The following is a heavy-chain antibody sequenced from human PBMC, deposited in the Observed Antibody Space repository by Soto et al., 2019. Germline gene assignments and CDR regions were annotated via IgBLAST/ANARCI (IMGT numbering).Heavy chain of an antibody. CDR1: GFTFSSYE. D-gene: IGHD6-13*01. V-gene: IGHV3-48*03. CDR3: ARDFYSSSLFWYSYYYYGMDF. CDR2: ISSGSTI. Sequence: GGSLRLSCAASGFTFSSYEMNWVRQAPGKGLEWVSYISSGSTIYYADSVKGRFTISRDNAKNSLYLQMNSLRAEDTAVYYCARDFYSSSLFWYSYYYYGMDFWGQGTTVTVSS. J-gene: IGHJ6*02.